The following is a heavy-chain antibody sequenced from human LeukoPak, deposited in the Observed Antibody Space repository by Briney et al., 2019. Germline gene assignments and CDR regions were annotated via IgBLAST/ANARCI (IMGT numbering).Heavy chain of an antibody. J-gene: IGHJ3*02. CDR1: GGSISSYY. Sequence: PSETLSLTCTVSGGSISSYYWSWIRQPPGKGLEWIGYIYYSGSTNYNPSLKSRVTISVDTSKNQFSLKLSSVTAADTAVYYCARFYGGNSEAHDAFDIWGQGTMVTVSS. CDR2: IYYSGST. D-gene: IGHD4-23*01. CDR3: ARFYGGNSEAHDAFDI. V-gene: IGHV4-59*01.